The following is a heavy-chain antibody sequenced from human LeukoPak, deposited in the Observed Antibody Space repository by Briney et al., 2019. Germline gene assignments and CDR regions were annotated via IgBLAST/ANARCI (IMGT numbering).Heavy chain of an antibody. V-gene: IGHV4-34*01. CDR3: AGGILGSGSYYNPKRDNWFDP. CDR1: GGSISSYY. CDR2: INHSGST. J-gene: IGHJ5*02. Sequence: NPSETLSLTCTVSGGSISSYYWSWIRQPPGKGLEWIGEINHSGSTNYNPSLKSRVTISVDTSKNQFSLKLSSVTAADTAVYYCAGGILGSGSYYNPKRDNWFDPWGQGTLVTVSS. D-gene: IGHD3-10*01.